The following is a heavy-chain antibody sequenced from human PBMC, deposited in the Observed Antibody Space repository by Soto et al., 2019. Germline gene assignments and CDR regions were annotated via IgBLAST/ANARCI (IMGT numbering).Heavy chain of an antibody. CDR3: ARGKQLVEYYYYGMDV. J-gene: IGHJ6*02. Sequence: ASVKVSCKASGYTFTSYGISWVRQAPGQGLEWMGRISAHKGNTNYAQKLQGRVTMTTDTSTSTAYMELRSLRSDDTAVYYCARGKQLVEYYYYGMDVWGQGTTVTVSS. V-gene: IGHV1-18*01. CDR1: GYTFTSYG. D-gene: IGHD6-6*01. CDR2: ISAHKGNT.